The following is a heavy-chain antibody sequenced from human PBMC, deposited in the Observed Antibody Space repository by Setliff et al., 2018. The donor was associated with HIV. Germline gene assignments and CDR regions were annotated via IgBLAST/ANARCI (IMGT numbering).Heavy chain of an antibody. Sequence: AASVRVSCKASGDTFTTYDINWVRQATGQGPEWIGWMNTNSGNTGYAQKFQVRVTMTRNTSISTAYMELSSLRSEDTAVYYCARAHYLVAETRNWFDPWGQGTLVTVSS. J-gene: IGHJ5*02. CDR1: GDTFTTYD. V-gene: IGHV1-8*02. D-gene: IGHD5-12*01. CDR3: ARAHYLVAETRNWFDP. CDR2: MNTNSGNT.